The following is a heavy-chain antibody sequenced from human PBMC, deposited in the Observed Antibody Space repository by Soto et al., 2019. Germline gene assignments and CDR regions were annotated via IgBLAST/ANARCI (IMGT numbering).Heavy chain of an antibody. Sequence: QVHLVQSGAEVKKPGSSVKVSCKASGGTFSNYAINWVRQAPGQGLEWMGGIIPMFVTPHYPQKFQGRVTITADESMNTAYMGLRRLRSEDTAVHYCAVGRSSWYLEYWGQGTLVTVSS. CDR1: GGTFSNYA. D-gene: IGHD6-13*01. CDR2: IIPMFVTP. V-gene: IGHV1-69*12. CDR3: AVGRSSWYLEY. J-gene: IGHJ4*02.